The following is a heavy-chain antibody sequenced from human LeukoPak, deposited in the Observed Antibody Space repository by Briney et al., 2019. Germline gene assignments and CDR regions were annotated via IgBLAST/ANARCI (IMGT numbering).Heavy chain of an antibody. CDR2: ISSSGRTA. D-gene: IGHD3-9*01. J-gene: IGHJ4*02. CDR1: GFTFSSYE. V-gene: IGHV3-48*03. CDR3: AREVRYFALGDY. Sequence: GGSLRLSCVASGFTFSSYEMNWVRQTPGKGLEWVSYISSSGRTAYYADSVRGRFTISRDNAKNSLYPQMNSLRAEDTAVYYCAREVRYFALGDYWGQGTLVTVSS.